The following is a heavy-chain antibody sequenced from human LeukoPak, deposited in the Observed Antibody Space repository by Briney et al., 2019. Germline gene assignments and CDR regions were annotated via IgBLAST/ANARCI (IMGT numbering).Heavy chain of an antibody. V-gene: IGHV3-48*01. J-gene: IGHJ4*02. Sequence: GGSLRLSYAASGFTFSSYSMNWVRQAPGEGLEWVSYISSSSTIYYADSVKGRFTISRDNAQNSLYLQMNSLRAEDTAVYYCARAWSSGWYEDYWGQGTLVTVSS. CDR1: GFTFSSYS. CDR3: ARAWSSGWYEDY. D-gene: IGHD6-19*01. CDR2: ISSSSTI.